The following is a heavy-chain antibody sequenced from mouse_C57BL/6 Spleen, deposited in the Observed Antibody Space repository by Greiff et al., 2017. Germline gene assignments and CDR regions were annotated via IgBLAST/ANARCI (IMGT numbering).Heavy chain of an antibody. CDR3: ARGGTDYSNFDFDY. CDR2: ISYDGSN. J-gene: IGHJ2*01. V-gene: IGHV3-6*01. Sequence: EVHLVESGPGLVKPSQSLSLTCSVTGYSITSGYYWNWIRQFPGNKLEWMGYISYDGSNYYNPSLKNRITITRDTSKNQFFLKLNSVTTEDTATYYGARGGTDYSNFDFDYWCQGTTLTVSS. CDR1: GYSITSGYY. D-gene: IGHD2-5*01.